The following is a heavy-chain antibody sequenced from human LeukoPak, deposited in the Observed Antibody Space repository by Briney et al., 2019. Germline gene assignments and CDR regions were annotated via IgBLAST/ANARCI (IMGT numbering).Heavy chain of an antibody. D-gene: IGHD3-9*01. CDR2: INPSGGST. J-gene: IGHJ6*04. V-gene: IGHV1-46*01. Sequence: ASVKVSCKASGYTFTSYYMHWVRQAPGQGLEWMGIINPSGGSTSYAQKFQGRVTVTRDTSTSTVYMELSSLRSEDTAVYHCAGGHYDILTGYTPGGMDVWGKGTTVTVSS. CDR3: AGGHYDILTGYTPGGMDV. CDR1: GYTFTSYY.